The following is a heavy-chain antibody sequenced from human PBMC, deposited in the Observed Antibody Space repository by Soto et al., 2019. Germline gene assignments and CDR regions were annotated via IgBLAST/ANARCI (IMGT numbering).Heavy chain of an antibody. J-gene: IGHJ3*02. CDR3: ARGVVVTATYAFDI. Sequence: LSLTCTVSGGSISSYYWSWIRQPPGKGLEWIGYVYYSGSTNYNPSLKSRVTISVDTSKNQFSLELSSVTAADTAVYYCARGVVVTATYAFDIWGQGTMVTVSS. V-gene: IGHV4-59*01. CDR1: GGSISSYY. D-gene: IGHD2-21*02. CDR2: VYYSGST.